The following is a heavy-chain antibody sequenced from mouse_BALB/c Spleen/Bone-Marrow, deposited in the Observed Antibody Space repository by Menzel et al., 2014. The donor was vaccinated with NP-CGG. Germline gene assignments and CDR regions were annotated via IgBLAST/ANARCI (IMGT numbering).Heavy chain of an antibody. Sequence: QVHVKQSGAELMKPGASVKISCKATGYTFSSYWIEWVKQRPGHGLEWIGEILPGSGSTNYNEKFKGKATFTADTSSNTAYMQLSSLPSEDSAVYYCAKSDGYYYAMDYWGQGTSVTVSS. CDR2: ILPGSGST. D-gene: IGHD2-3*01. CDR1: GYTFSSYW. J-gene: IGHJ4*01. V-gene: IGHV1-9*01. CDR3: AKSDGYYYAMDY.